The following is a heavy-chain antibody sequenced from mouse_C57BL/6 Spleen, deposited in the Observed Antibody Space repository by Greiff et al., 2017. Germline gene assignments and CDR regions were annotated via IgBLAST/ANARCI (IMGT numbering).Heavy chain of an antibody. CDR3: ARDQEGYYYAMDY. Sequence: EVKLMESGGGLVKPGGSLKLSCAASGFTFSSYAMSWVRQTPEKRLEWVATISDGGSYTYYPDNVKGRFTISRDNAKNNLYLQMSHLKSEDTAMYYCARDQEGYYYAMDYWGQGTSVTVSS. D-gene: IGHD3-3*01. V-gene: IGHV5-4*01. J-gene: IGHJ4*01. CDR1: GFTFSSYA. CDR2: ISDGGSYT.